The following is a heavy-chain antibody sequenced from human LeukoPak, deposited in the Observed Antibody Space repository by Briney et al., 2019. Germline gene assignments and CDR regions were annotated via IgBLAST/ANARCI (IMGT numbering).Heavy chain of an antibody. J-gene: IGHJ4*02. CDR2: INPNSGGT. D-gene: IGHD6-19*01. CDR1: GYTFTGYY. CDR3: ARDSSSGWYGGYYFDY. V-gene: IGHV1-2*02. Sequence: ASVKVSCKASGYTFTGYYMHWVRQAPGQGLEWMGWINPNSGGTNYAQKFQGRVTMTRDTSISTAYMELSRLRSDDTAVYYCARDSSSGWYGGYYFDYWGQGTLVTVSS.